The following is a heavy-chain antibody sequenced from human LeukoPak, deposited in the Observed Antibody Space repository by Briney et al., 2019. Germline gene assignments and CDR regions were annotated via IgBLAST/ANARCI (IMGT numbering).Heavy chain of an antibody. Sequence: SETLSLTCTVSGGSISSYYWSWIRQPPGKGLEWIGYIYYSGSTNYNPSLKSRVTISVDTSKNQFSLKLSSVTAADMAVYYCARETSQKGAHYMDVWGKGTTVTISS. CDR2: IYYSGST. CDR3: ARETSQKGAHYMDV. D-gene: IGHD3-16*01. CDR1: GGSISSYY. J-gene: IGHJ6*03. V-gene: IGHV4-59*12.